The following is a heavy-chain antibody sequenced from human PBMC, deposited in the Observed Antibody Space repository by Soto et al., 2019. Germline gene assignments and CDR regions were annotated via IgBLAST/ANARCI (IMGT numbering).Heavy chain of an antibody. CDR1: GGSFSGYY. D-gene: IGHD3-3*01. Sequence: QVQLQQSGAGLLKPSETLSLTCAVYGGSFSGYYWSWIRQPPGKGLEWLGEINHSGSTNYNPSLKSRVTISVDTSKNQFSLKLSSVTAADTAGYYCARGRIWNGRPGFWFDPWGQGTLVTVSS. CDR3: ARGRIWNGRPGFWFDP. V-gene: IGHV4-34*01. CDR2: INHSGST. J-gene: IGHJ5*02.